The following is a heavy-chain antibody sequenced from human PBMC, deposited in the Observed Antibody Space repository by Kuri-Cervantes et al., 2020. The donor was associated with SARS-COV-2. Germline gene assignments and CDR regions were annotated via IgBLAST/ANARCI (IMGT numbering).Heavy chain of an antibody. CDR3: ARAYTSGVLLWSLLGY. CDR2: ISYDGSNK. CDR1: GFTFSSYA. V-gene: IGHV3-30-3*01. J-gene: IGHJ4*02. Sequence: GESLKISCAASGFTFSSYAMHWVRQAPGKGLEWVAVISYDGSNKYYADSVKGRFTISRDNSRNTLYLQMSSLRAEDTAVYYCARAYTSGVLLWSLLGYWGQGTLVTVSS. D-gene: IGHD3-10*01.